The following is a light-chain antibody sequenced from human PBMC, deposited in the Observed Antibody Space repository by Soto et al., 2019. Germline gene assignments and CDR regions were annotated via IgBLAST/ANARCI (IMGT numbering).Light chain of an antibody. V-gene: IGKV3-15*01. CDR2: GAS. J-gene: IGKJ1*01. CDR3: QQYNNWPWT. Sequence: EIVMTQSPATLSVSPEERATLSCRACHSVSSSVAWYQQKPCQAPRLLIYGASTRATCIPARFSGSGSGTEFTLTISSLQSEDFAVYYCQQYNNWPWTFGQGTKVDIK. CDR1: HSVSSS.